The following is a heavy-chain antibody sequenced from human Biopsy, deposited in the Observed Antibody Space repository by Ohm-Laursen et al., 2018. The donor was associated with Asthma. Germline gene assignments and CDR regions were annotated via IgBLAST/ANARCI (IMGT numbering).Heavy chain of an antibody. CDR2: LIPVLGTP. Sequence: GASVKVSCKASGDSLSNYAISWGRQAPGQGLEWMGGLIPVLGTPDHAQMFEGRVTITADESTSTAYMELSSLSSEDTAVYYCARGYSGSDRIVYYYSGLEVWGQGTTVTVSS. CDR3: ARGYSGSDRIVYYYSGLEV. V-gene: IGHV1-69*13. D-gene: IGHD5-12*01. J-gene: IGHJ6*02. CDR1: GDSLSNYA.